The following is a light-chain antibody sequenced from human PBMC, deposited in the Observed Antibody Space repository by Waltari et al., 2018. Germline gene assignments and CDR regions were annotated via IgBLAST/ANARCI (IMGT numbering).Light chain of an antibody. J-gene: IGLJ2*01. CDR3: YSYAGAPRV. V-gene: IGLV2-23*02. Sequence: QSALTQPASVSGSPGQSITIPCSGTSSDVWIDDLVSWYQQHPGKAPKRMIYEVIKRPSGISDRFSGSKSGNTASLTISGLQAEDEADYYCYSYAGAPRVFGGGTKVTVL. CDR1: SSDVWIDDL. CDR2: EVI.